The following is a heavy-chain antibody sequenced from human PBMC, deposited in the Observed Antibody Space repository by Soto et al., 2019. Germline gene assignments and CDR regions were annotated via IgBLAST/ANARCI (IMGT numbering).Heavy chain of an antibody. D-gene: IGHD2-2*01. V-gene: IGHV1-69*01. CDR1: GGTFGSYA. Sequence: QVQLVQSGAEVKKPGSSVKVSCKASGGTFGSYAISWERQAPGQGPEWMGGIIPITGTANYAQKFQGRVTITADESTSTASMQLSSLRSEDTAVYYCARSQGSSTSLEIYYYYYYGMDVWGQGTTVTVSS. CDR2: IIPITGTA. CDR3: ARSQGSSTSLEIYYYYYYGMDV. J-gene: IGHJ6*02.